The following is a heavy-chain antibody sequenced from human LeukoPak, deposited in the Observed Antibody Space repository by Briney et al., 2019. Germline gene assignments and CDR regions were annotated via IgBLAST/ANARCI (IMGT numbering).Heavy chain of an antibody. CDR3: ARGPFPYYYDSSGYRKRAFDI. CDR1: GFTFSSYE. J-gene: IGHJ3*02. CDR2: ISSSCSTI. D-gene: IGHD3-22*01. Sequence: PGGSLRLSCAASGFTFSSYEMNWVRQAPGKGLEWVSYISSSCSTIYYADSVKGRFTISRDNAKNSLFLQMNSLRAENTAAYYCARGPFPYYYDSSGYRKRAFDIWGQGTMVTVSS. V-gene: IGHV3-48*03.